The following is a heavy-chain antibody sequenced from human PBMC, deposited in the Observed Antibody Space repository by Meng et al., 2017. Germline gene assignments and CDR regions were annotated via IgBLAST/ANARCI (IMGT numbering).Heavy chain of an antibody. V-gene: IGHV3-48*03. D-gene: IGHD6-19*01. CDR1: GFTFSSYE. CDR3: ARDRPLYSSGWTDYYYYGMDV. CDR2: ISSSGSTI. Sequence: GESLKISCAASGFTFSSYEMNWVRQAPGKGLEWLSYISSSGSTIYYADSVKGRFTISRDNAKNSLYLQMNSLRAEDTAVYYCARDRPLYSSGWTDYYYYGMDVWGQGTTVTVSS. J-gene: IGHJ6*02.